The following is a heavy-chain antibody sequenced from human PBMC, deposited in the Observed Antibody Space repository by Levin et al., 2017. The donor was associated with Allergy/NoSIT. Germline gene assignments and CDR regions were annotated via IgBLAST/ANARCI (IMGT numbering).Heavy chain of an antibody. Sequence: LSLTCAASGFTFSSYAMSWVRPAPGKGLEWVSAITSGGSTYYADSVKGRFTISRDNSKNTLYLQMSSLRAEDTAVYYCAKDTAEQQLVRDFDDWGQGTLVTVSS. CDR2: ITSGGST. D-gene: IGHD6-13*01. CDR1: GFTFSSYA. V-gene: IGHV3-23*01. J-gene: IGHJ4*02. CDR3: AKDTAEQQLVRDFDD.